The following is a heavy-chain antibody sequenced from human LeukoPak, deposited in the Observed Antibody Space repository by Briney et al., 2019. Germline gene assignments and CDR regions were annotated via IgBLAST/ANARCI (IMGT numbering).Heavy chain of an antibody. CDR3: AKDRVGTNYFDY. CDR1: GFTFSSYG. CDR2: IRYDGSNK. J-gene: IGHJ4*02. V-gene: IGHV3-30*02. D-gene: IGHD7-27*01. Sequence: GGSLRLSCAASGFTFSSYGIHWVRQAPGKGLEWVAFIRYDGSNKYYADSVKGRFTISRDNSKNTLYLQMNSLRAEDTAVYYCAKDRVGTNYFDYWGQGTLVTVSS.